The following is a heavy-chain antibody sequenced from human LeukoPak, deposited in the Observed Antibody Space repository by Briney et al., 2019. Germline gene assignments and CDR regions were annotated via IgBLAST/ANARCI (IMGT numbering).Heavy chain of an antibody. V-gene: IGHV3-30-3*01. CDR1: GFRFSDYA. J-gene: IGHJ4*02. Sequence: PGGSLRLSCVASGFRFSDYAIHWVRQAPGKGLEWVALISYNGGRKEYADSVKGRSTIDRDNSKNTVYLQMNSLRPDDTAIYFCARQEARNYYYEGLDYWGQGNLVTVSS. CDR3: ARQEARNYYYEGLDY. CDR2: ISYNGGRK. D-gene: IGHD3-22*01.